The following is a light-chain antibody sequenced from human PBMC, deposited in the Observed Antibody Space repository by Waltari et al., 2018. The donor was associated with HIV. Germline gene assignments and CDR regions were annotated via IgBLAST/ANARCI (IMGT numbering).Light chain of an antibody. CDR1: SSDVGGYNF. CDR3: SSYAGNNVLV. J-gene: IGLJ2*01. V-gene: IGLV2-8*01. Sequence: QSALTQPPSASGSPGQSVTISCTGTSSDVGGYNFVTWYQQHPGKVPNFISYEVKKGPSGVPDRFSVSKSGNTAPQTVSGLQAEDEADYHCSSYAGNNVLVFGGGTKLTVL. CDR2: EVK.